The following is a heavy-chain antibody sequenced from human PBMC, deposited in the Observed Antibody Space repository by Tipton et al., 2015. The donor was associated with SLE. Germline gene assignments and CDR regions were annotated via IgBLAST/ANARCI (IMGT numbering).Heavy chain of an antibody. J-gene: IGHJ4*02. V-gene: IGHV4-61*09. CDR1: GGSISSGSSY. D-gene: IGHD3-22*01. CDR2: IYTSGST. Sequence: LRLSCTVSGGSISSGSSYWSWIRQPAGEGLEWIGDIYTSGSTNYNPSLKSRVTISVDTSKNQFSLKVNSVTAADTAVYYCARGPGYNFGRVGYWGQGTLVTVSS. CDR3: ARGPGYNFGRVGY.